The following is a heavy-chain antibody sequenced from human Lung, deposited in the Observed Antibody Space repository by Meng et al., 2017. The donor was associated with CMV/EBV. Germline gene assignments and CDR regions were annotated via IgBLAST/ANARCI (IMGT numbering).Heavy chain of an antibody. CDR1: GFTFSSYA. J-gene: IGHJ4*02. CDR3: AKECGFSYGCYFGS. V-gene: IGHV3-23*01. Sequence: GESXKISXAASGFTFSSYAMTWIRQAPGKGLEWVSATSGSGGGTYYADSVKGRFAISRDNSKNILYLQMNSLRAEDTAVYYCAKECGFSYGCYFGSWGQGTLVTVSS. D-gene: IGHD5-18*01. CDR2: TSGSGGGT.